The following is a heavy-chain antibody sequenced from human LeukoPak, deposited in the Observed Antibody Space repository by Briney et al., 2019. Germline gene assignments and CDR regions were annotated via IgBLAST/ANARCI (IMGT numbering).Heavy chain of an antibody. CDR1: GFTFSDST. D-gene: IGHD2-2*01. CDR3: TRFLGYCSSTSCSNWFDP. V-gene: IGHV3-73*01. J-gene: IGHJ5*02. Sequence: GGSLKLSCAASGFTFSDSTMHWVRQASGKGLEWVGRIRSKANSYATAYAASVKGRFTISRDGSKNTAYLQMNSLKTEDTAVYYCTRFLGYCSSTSCSNWFDPWGQGTLVTVSS. CDR2: IRSKANSYAT.